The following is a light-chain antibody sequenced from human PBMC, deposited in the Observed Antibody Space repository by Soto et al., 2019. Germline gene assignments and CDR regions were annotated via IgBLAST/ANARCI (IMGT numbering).Light chain of an antibody. CDR3: QHYYGSPS. Sequence: DIVMTQSPDSLAVSLGERATINCKSSQSVLSSSDNKNYLAWYQQKPGQPPKLLIYLASTRESGVPDRFSGSGSGTVFTLTISSLQAEDVAVYYCQHYYGSPSFGPGTKVDIK. CDR1: QSVLSSSDNKNY. CDR2: LAS. J-gene: IGKJ3*01. V-gene: IGKV4-1*01.